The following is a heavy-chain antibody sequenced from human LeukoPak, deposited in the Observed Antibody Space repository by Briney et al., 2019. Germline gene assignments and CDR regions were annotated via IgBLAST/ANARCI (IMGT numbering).Heavy chain of an antibody. D-gene: IGHD1-7*01. Sequence: ASVKVSCKASGYTFTGYCMHWVRQAPGQGLEWMGWINPNSGGTNYAQKLQGRVTMTTDTSTSTAYMELRSLRSDDTAVYYCARGTRETYYYYMDVWGKGTTVTISS. CDR3: ARGTRETYYYYMDV. CDR1: GYTFTGYC. V-gene: IGHV1-2*02. CDR2: INPNSGGT. J-gene: IGHJ6*03.